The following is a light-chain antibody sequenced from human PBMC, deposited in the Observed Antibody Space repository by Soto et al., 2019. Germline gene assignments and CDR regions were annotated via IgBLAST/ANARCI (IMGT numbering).Light chain of an antibody. J-gene: IGKJ1*01. CDR1: QSVSGY. CDR3: QQYGSSTWT. V-gene: IGKV3-20*01. CDR2: DVS. Sequence: EIVMTQSPPTLSFSPLEIATLSCRASQSVSGYLAWYQQKPGQAPRLLIYDVSSRATGIPDRFSGSGSGTDFTLTISRLEPEDFAVYYCQQYGSSTWTFGQGTKVDIK.